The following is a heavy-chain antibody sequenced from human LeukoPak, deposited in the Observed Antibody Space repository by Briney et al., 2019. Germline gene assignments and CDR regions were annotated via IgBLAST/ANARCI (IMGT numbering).Heavy chain of an antibody. J-gene: IGHJ4*02. CDR1: GFTFSSYW. D-gene: IGHD6-19*01. CDR3: ARGTAVAAGVDY. Sequence: GGSLRLSCAASGFTFSSYWMTWVRQAPGKGLEWVANIKQDGSEMYYVDSVEGRFIISRDNAKNSLFLQMNSLRAEDTAVYYCARGTAVAAGVDYWGQGTLVTVSS. V-gene: IGHV3-7*04. CDR2: IKQDGSEM.